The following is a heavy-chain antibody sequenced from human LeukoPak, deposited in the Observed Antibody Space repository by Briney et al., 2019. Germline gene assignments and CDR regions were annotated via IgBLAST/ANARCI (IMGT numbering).Heavy chain of an antibody. J-gene: IGHJ4*02. CDR2: MFDSVNT. CDR3: ATIKRGSIFGYFDF. V-gene: IGHV4-59*11. CDR1: GGSLTSHF. Sequence: SETLSLTCTVSGGSLTSHFWSWIRQPPGRGLEWIAYMFDSVNTKDNPSLKSRLTLSADTSKNQFSLRLSSVTAADMAVYYCATIKRGSIFGYFDFWGQGIKVTVSS. D-gene: IGHD5-18*01.